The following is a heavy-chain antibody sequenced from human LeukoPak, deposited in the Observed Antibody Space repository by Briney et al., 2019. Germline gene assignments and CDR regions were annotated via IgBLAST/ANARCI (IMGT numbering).Heavy chain of an antibody. J-gene: IGHJ6*02. V-gene: IGHV3-7*01. Sequence: PGGSLRLSCAASGFTFSSYWMSWVRQAPGKGLEWVANIKQDGSERYYVDSVKGRFTISRDNAKNSLYLQMNNLRAEDMGVYYCARPAATVTRWYGMDVWGQGTTVTVSS. CDR2: IKQDGSER. CDR3: ARPAATVTRWYGMDV. D-gene: IGHD4-17*01. CDR1: GFTFSSYW.